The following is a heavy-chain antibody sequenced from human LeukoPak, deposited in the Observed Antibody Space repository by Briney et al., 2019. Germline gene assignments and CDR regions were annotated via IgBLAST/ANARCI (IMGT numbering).Heavy chain of an antibody. CDR3: TRDKGSVTDFDY. J-gene: IGHJ4*02. CDR2: ISSDGNIR. V-gene: IGHV3-30*04. CDR1: GFTFSSTT. Sequence: GGSLRLSCAASGFTFSSTTLHWVRQASGKGLEWVAVISSDGNIRSYADSVKGRFTISRDNSKNTLYLQMNSLGVEDTAVYYCTRDKGSVTDFDYWGQGTLVTVSS. D-gene: IGHD2-21*02.